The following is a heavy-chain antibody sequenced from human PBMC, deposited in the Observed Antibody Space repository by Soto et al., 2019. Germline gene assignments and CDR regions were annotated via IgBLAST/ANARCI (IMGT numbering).Heavy chain of an antibody. CDR3: AREGSGWSGGAFDI. J-gene: IGHJ3*02. D-gene: IGHD6-19*01. Sequence: GASVNVSCKASGYTFPSYGISWVRQAPGQGLEWMGWISAYNGTTTHAQKLQGRVTMTTDTSTSTAYMELRSLRSDDTAVYYCAREGSGWSGGAFDIWGQGTMVTVSS. CDR2: ISAYNGTT. CDR1: GYTFPSYG. V-gene: IGHV1-18*01.